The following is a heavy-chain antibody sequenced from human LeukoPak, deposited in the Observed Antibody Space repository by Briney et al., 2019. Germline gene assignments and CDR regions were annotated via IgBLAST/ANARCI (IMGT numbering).Heavy chain of an antibody. CDR3: ARLRRNTVVEPAAITRYHMDV. V-gene: IGHV4-34*01. J-gene: IGHJ6*03. CDR1: GGSFTDYF. Sequence: SETLSLTCTVYGGSFTDYFWTWIRQSPGKGLEWIGEINDYTGDANYNPSLNSRVSISLEKSKNQFSLELRSVTAADTAVYYCARLRRNTVVEPAAITRYHMDVWGKGTTVTVSS. CDR2: INDYTGDA. D-gene: IGHD2-2*02.